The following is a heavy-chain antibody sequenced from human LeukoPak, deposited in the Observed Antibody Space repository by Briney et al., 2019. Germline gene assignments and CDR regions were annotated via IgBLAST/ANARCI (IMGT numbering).Heavy chain of an antibody. V-gene: IGHV3-23*01. Sequence: GGSLRLSCAASGFTFSSYAMSWVRQAPGKGLEWVSAISGSGGSTYYADSVKGRFTISRDNSKNTLYLQMNSLRAEDTAVYYCAKALLRYFDWLPLHYFDYWGQGTLVTVSS. D-gene: IGHD3-9*01. J-gene: IGHJ4*02. CDR3: AKALLRYFDWLPLHYFDY. CDR1: GFTFSSYA. CDR2: ISGSGGST.